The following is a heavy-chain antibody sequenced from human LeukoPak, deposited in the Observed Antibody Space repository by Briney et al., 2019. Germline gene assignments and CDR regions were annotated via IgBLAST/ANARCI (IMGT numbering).Heavy chain of an antibody. J-gene: IGHJ5*02. CDR3: ARDLSIAAAGWGNWFDP. CDR2: IKQDGSEK. CDR1: GFTFSSYW. V-gene: IGHV3-7*01. D-gene: IGHD6-13*01. Sequence: GGSLRLSCAASGFTFSSYWMSWVRQAPGKGLEWVANIKQDGSEKYYVDSVKGRFTISRDNAKNSLYLQMNSLRAEDTAVYYCARDLSIAAAGWGNWFDPWGQGTLVTVSS.